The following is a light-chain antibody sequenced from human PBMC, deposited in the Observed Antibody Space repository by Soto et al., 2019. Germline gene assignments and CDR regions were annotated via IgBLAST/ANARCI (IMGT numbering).Light chain of an antibody. J-gene: IGKJ1*01. CDR1: QSVSSSY. Sequence: EIVLTQSPGTLSLSPGERATLSCRASQSVSSSYLAWYQQKPGQAPRLLIYGASSRATGIPDRFSGSGSGTDFTLTISSLEPEDFAVYYCQQYAGSRTFGQGTKVEIK. CDR3: QQYAGSRT. CDR2: GAS. V-gene: IGKV3-20*01.